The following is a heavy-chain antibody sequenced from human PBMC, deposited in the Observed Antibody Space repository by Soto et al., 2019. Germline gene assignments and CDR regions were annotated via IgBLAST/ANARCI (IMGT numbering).Heavy chain of an antibody. J-gene: IGHJ4*02. D-gene: IGHD3-3*01. V-gene: IGHV4-59*01. CDR3: ARSTRGRGYPD. CDR1: GGSISSYY. Sequence: QMHLQESGPGLVKPSETLSLTCTVSGGSISSYYWSWIRQPPGKGLEWIGYIYNSGSTNYKPSLKSRVTISVDTSKNPVSLKLNSVTAADTAVYYCARSTRGRGYPDWGQGTLVIVSS. CDR2: IYNSGST.